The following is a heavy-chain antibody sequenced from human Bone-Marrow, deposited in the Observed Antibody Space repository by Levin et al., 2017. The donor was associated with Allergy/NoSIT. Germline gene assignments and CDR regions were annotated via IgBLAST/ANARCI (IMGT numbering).Heavy chain of an antibody. D-gene: IGHD3-16*01. CDR2: ISAYTGNT. Sequence: ASVKVSCRASGYTFIDYGISWVRQAPGQGLEWMGWISAYTGNTDYTQKFQGRVTMTTDTSTSTAYMELRGLRSEDTAVYYCARGQKAGDPLWLADAREDYYGMDVWGQGTTVTVSS. CDR3: ARGQKAGDPLWLADAREDYYGMDV. J-gene: IGHJ6*02. V-gene: IGHV1-18*01. CDR1: GYTFIDYG.